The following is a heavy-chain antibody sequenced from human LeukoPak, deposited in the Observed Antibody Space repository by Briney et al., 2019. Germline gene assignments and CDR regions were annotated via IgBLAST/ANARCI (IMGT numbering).Heavy chain of an antibody. D-gene: IGHD6-19*01. V-gene: IGHV4-4*07. CDR3: AREPYSSGFNWFDP. Sequence: KPSETLSLTCTVSGGSISSYYWGWIRQPAGKGLEWIGRIYTSGSTNYNPSLKSRVTMSVDTSKNQFSLKLSSVTAADTAVYYCAREPYSSGFNWFDPWGQGTLVTVSS. CDR2: IYTSGST. CDR1: GGSISSYY. J-gene: IGHJ5*02.